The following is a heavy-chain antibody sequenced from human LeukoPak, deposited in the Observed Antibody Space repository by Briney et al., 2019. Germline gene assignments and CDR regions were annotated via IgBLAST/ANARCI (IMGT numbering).Heavy chain of an antibody. Sequence: ASVKVSCKASGGTFSSYSISWVRQAPGQGLEWMGGIIPIFGTANYAQKFQGRVTITADEFTSTAYMELSSLRSEDTAVYYCALYYYDSSGYYGMDVWGQGTTVTVSS. CDR1: GGTFSSYS. CDR2: IIPIFGTA. J-gene: IGHJ6*02. D-gene: IGHD3-22*01. CDR3: ALYYYDSSGYYGMDV. V-gene: IGHV1-69*13.